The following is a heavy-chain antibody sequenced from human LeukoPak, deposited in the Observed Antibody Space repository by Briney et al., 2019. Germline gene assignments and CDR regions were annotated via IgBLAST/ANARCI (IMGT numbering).Heavy chain of an antibody. Sequence: GGSLRLSCAASGFTFSDYYMSWIRQAPGKGLEWVSYISSSGSTIYYADSVKGRFTISRDNAKNSLYLQMNSLRAEDTAVYYCAREGSLYYGSDEMTYGMDVWGQGTTVTVSS. CDR1: GFTFSDYY. CDR2: ISSSGSTI. J-gene: IGHJ6*02. CDR3: AREGSLYYGSDEMTYGMDV. V-gene: IGHV3-11*04. D-gene: IGHD3-10*01.